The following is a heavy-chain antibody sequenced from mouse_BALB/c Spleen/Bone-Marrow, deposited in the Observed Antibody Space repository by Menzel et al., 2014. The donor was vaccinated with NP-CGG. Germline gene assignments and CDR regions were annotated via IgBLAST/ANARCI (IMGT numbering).Heavy chain of an antibody. CDR2: INPNYDST. J-gene: IGHJ3*01. CDR3: ARRGYRYDAWFAY. V-gene: IGHV1-18*01. Sequence: VHVKQSGAELVKPGASVKISCKASGYTFTDYNMDWVKQSHEKSLEWIGDINPNYDSTSYNQKFKGKATLTVDKSSSTAYMELRSLTSEDTAVYYCARRGYRYDAWFAYWGQGTLVTVSA. D-gene: IGHD2-14*01. CDR1: GYTFTDYN.